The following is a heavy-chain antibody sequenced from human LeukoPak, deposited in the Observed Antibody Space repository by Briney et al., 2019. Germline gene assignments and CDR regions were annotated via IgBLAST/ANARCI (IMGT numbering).Heavy chain of an antibody. CDR2: ISASGTT. CDR3: ARDLGKVTETFEY. CDR1: GGSISSHN. J-gene: IGHJ4*02. D-gene: IGHD2-21*02. V-gene: IGHV4-4*07. Sequence: SETLSLTCSVSGGSISSHNWSWIRQAAGKGLEWIGHISASGTTNYNPSLKSRVTMSVDTSNIQFSLKLSSVTAADTAVYYCARDLGKVTETFEYWGQGTLVTVSS.